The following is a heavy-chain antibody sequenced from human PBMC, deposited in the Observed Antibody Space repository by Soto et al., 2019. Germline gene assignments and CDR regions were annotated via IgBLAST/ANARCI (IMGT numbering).Heavy chain of an antibody. CDR3: ARDDRLYYAVVGAD. V-gene: IGHV3-48*02. CDR2: ISSSSSTI. D-gene: IGHD2-15*01. CDR1: GFTFSSYS. Sequence: EVQLVESGGGLVQPGGSLRLSCAASGFTFSSYSMNWVRQAPGKGLEWVSYISSSSSTIYYADSVKGRFTISRDNAKHTLYLQMNSLRDEDTAVYYCARDDRLYYAVVGADWGQGTLVTVSS. J-gene: IGHJ4*02.